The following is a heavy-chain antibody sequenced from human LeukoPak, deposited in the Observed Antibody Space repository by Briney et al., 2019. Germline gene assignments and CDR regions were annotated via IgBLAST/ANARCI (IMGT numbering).Heavy chain of an antibody. D-gene: IGHD6-13*01. V-gene: IGHV4-34*01. Sequence: KTSETLSLTCAVYGGSFSGYYWSWIRQPPGKGLEWIGEIDHSGRTNSNPSLKSRVTISVDMSKNQFSLRLSSVTAADTAVYYCARKSIAVAGRKPYDYWDQGTLVTVSS. J-gene: IGHJ4*02. CDR1: GGSFSGYY. CDR2: IDHSGRT. CDR3: ARKSIAVAGRKPYDY.